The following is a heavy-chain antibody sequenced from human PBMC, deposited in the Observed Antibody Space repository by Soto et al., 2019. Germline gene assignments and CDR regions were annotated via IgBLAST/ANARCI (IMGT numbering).Heavy chain of an antibody. D-gene: IGHD3-3*01. V-gene: IGHV4-39*01. J-gene: IGHJ5*02. CDR2: VHYIGST. Sequence: PSETLSLTCTVSGGSFSSSNAYWAWIRQPPGKGLEWLGTVHYIGSTYYNPSLKSRVTMSVDTSNNQFSLKLHSVTAADTAVYCCARQPSEWLFTVWCFGPWDLGTLVTV. CDR1: GGSFSSSNAY. CDR3: ARQPSEWLFTVWCFGP.